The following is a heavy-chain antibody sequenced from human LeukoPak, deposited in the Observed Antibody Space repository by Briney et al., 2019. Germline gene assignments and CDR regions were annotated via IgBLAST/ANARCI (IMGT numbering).Heavy chain of an antibody. CDR3: AREEVGCSSTSCYRGWDY. Sequence: GGSLRLSCAASGFTFSSYWMSWVRQSPGKGLEWVANIKQGGSEKYCVDSVKGRFTISRDNAKNSLYLQMNSLRAEDTAVYYCAREEVGCSSTSCYRGWDYWGQGTLVTVSS. D-gene: IGHD2-2*01. CDR1: GFTFSSYW. CDR2: IKQGGSEK. V-gene: IGHV3-7*01. J-gene: IGHJ4*02.